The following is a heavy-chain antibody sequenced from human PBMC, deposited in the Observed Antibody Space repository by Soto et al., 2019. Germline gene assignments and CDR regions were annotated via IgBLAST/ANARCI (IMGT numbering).Heavy chain of an antibody. Sequence: EVHLLESGGGLVQPGGSLRLSCAASGLPFSATGMLWVRQFPGGGLEWVSAIGPNPTNTKYTDSVKGRFTISRDNSKSTVFLQMTNLRAEDTALYYCTTARHCSSDACPAAEWGQGTLITVSS. CDR3: TTARHCSSDACPAAE. CDR1: GLPFSATG. J-gene: IGHJ4*02. V-gene: IGHV3-23*05. CDR2: IGPNPTNT. D-gene: IGHD2-2*01.